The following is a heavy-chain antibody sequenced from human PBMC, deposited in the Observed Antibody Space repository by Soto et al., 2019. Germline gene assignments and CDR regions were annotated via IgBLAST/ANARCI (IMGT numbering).Heavy chain of an antibody. J-gene: IGHJ5*02. Sequence: QLLQSGGGLVQPGGSLTLSSAASGFTFGTTDMSWVRQAPGEGLEWVSTIDGSGGITYYAHSVKGRFTISRDNSRNTVYLQMNSLRGDDTALYYCVKNSGWFNTWGQGALVTVSS. CDR2: IDGSGGIT. CDR1: GFTFGTTD. V-gene: IGHV3-23*01. D-gene: IGHD3-10*01. CDR3: VKNSGWFNT.